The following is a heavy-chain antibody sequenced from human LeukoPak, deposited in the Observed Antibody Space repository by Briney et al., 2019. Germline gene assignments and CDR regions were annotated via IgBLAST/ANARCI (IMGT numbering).Heavy chain of an antibody. D-gene: IGHD3-10*01. J-gene: IGHJ6*02. CDR1: GFTFSSYG. Sequence: GGSLRLSCAASGFTFSSYGMHWVRQAPGKGLEWVAVIWDGGSNKYYADSVKGRFTISRDNSKHTLYLQMNSLRAEDTAVYYCARDGPQVVRGVMTPYYYSGMDVWGQGTTVTVSS. V-gene: IGHV3-33*01. CDR3: ARDGPQVVRGVMTPYYYSGMDV. CDR2: IWDGGSNK.